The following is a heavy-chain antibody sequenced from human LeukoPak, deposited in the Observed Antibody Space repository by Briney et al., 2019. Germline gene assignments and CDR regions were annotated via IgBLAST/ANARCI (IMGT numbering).Heavy chain of an antibody. J-gene: IGHJ4*02. D-gene: IGHD6-19*01. CDR1: GFTFNRNA. Sequence: GGSLRLSCAASGFTFNRNAISWVRQAPGKGLEWVSTIGGSGDKTFCADSVKGRFTISRDNSKNMLHLQMSSLTGEDTALYYCVRRGDASSGWGDHDYWGQGALVTVSS. CDR2: IGGSGDKT. V-gene: IGHV3-23*01. CDR3: VRRGDASSGWGDHDY.